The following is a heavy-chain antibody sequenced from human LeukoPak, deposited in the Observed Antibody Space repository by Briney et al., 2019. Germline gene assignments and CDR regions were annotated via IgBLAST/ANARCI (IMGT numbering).Heavy chain of an antibody. CDR2: IYYSGST. D-gene: IGHD3-9*01. CDR3: ARDIHDILTGYYYFDY. J-gene: IGHJ4*02. CDR1: GGSISSYY. V-gene: IGHV4-59*01. Sequence: SETLSLTCTVSGGSISSYYWSWIRQPAGKGLEWIGYIYYSGSTNYNPSLKSRVTISVDTSKNQFSLKLSSVTAADTAVYYCARDIHDILTGYYYFDYWCQGTLVTVSS.